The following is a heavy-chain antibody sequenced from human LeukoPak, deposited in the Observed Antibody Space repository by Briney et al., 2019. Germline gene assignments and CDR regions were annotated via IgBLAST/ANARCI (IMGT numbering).Heavy chain of an antibody. CDR2: IDGSGDTI. CDR1: GFTFSDYS. V-gene: IGHV3-48*02. J-gene: IGHJ4*02. Sequence: GESLGLSCAASGFTFSDYSMNWVRQAPGKGLEWVSYIDGSGDTIYYADSVKGRFTISRDNAKNSLDLQMNSLRDEDTAVYYCSRRFDCWGQGTLVTVSS. CDR3: SRRFDC.